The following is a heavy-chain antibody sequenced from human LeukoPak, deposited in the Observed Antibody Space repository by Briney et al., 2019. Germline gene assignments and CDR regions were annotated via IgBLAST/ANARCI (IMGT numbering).Heavy chain of an antibody. CDR3: ATVSEPPTVTPFDY. Sequence: GGSLRLSCAASGLAFSRHAMTWVRQAPGKGLEWVSSFGGSGGGSKTYYADSVKGRLTISRDNSKSVVFLHLNSLRAEDTAVYYCATVSEPPTVTPFDYWGQGTMVVVSS. V-gene: IGHV3-23*01. CDR1: GLAFSRHA. J-gene: IGHJ4*02. D-gene: IGHD4-17*01. CDR2: FGGSGGGSKT.